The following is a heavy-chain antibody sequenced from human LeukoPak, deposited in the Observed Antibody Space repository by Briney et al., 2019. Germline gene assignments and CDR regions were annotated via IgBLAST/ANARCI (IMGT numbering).Heavy chain of an antibody. V-gene: IGHV7-4-1*02. Sequence: ASVKVSCKASGYTFSNYTLNWVRQAPGQGLEWMGWIDTNTGNPTYAQGFIGRFVFSLDTSVTTAYPQISSLKTEDTAVYYCARGGGYCSGGSCYYFDYWGQGTLVTVSS. CDR2: IDTNTGNP. CDR3: ARGGGYCSGGSCYYFDY. CDR1: GYTFSNYT. D-gene: IGHD2-15*01. J-gene: IGHJ4*02.